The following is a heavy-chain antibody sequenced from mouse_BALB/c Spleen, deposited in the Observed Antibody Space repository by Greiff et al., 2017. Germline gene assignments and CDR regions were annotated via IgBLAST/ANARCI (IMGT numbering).Heavy chain of an antibody. CDR1: GFTFSSYA. V-gene: IGHV5-6-5*01. Sequence: EVKLVESGGGLVKPGGSLKLSCAASGFTFSSYAMSWVRQTPEKRLEWVASISSGGSTYYPASVKGRFTISRDNARNILYLQMSSLRSEDTAMYYCARERDYYGNFAWFAYWGQGTLVTVSA. J-gene: IGHJ3*01. D-gene: IGHD2-1*01. CDR2: ISSGGST. CDR3: ARERDYYGNFAWFAY.